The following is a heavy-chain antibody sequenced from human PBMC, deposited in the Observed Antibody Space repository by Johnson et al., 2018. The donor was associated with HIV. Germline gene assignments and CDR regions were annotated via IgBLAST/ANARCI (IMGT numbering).Heavy chain of an antibody. D-gene: IGHD3-22*01. CDR2: VSYEGKNK. J-gene: IGHJ3*02. CDR1: GFTFSRYA. CDR3: AKDSSRYYDSRGAFEI. Sequence: VQLVESGGGVVQPGGSLRLSCAASGFTFSRYAMHWVRQAPGTGLEWVTVVSYEGKNKNYTDSVKGRFTISTDNSKSTLYVLMNSLRAEDTAVYYCAKDSSRYYDSRGAFEIWGQGTMVTVSS. V-gene: IGHV3-30*04.